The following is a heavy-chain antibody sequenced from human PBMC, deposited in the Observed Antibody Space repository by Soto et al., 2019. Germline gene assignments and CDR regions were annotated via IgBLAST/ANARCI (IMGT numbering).Heavy chain of an antibody. Sequence: ASVKVSCQPSGYTFTGYYMHWVGQAPGQGLEWVGCIKTTSGGTTYRKKSQGGGTTPRDTSISTAYMELSRLRSDDTAVDYCARGGSSSALRSGFDPWGQGTLVTVSS. V-gene: IGHV1-2*02. J-gene: IGHJ5*02. D-gene: IGHD6-6*01. CDR2: IKTTSGGT. CDR1: GYTFTGYY. CDR3: ARGGSSSALRSGFDP.